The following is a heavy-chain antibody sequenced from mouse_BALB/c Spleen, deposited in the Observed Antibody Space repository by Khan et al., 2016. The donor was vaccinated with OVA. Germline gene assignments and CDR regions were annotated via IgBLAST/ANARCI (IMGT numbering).Heavy chain of an antibody. D-gene: IGHD1-2*01. Sequence: EVQLQESGPGLVKPSQSLSLTCTVTGYSITSGYGWNWIRQFPGNKLEWMGYISYSGSTNYNPSLKNRTSITRATSKNQFFQLLNSGTTEDTASYYCARTARIKYWGQGTTLTVSS. CDR2: ISYSGST. CDR3: ARTARIKY. CDR1: GYSITSGYG. V-gene: IGHV3-2*02. J-gene: IGHJ2*01.